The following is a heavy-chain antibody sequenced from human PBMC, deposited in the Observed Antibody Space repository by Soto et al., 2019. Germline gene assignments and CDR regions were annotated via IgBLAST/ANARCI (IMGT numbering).Heavy chain of an antibody. D-gene: IGHD3-10*01. J-gene: IGHJ4*02. Sequence: SETLSLTCTVSGGSISSSSYYWGWIRQPPGKGLEWIGSFHYGGSTYYNPSLKSRVTISVDTSKNDFSLHLSSVTAADTAVYYCSRSPGDWAPCDYWGQGTLVTVSS. CDR3: SRSPGDWAPCDY. CDR2: FHYGGST. CDR1: GGSISSSSYY. V-gene: IGHV4-39*02.